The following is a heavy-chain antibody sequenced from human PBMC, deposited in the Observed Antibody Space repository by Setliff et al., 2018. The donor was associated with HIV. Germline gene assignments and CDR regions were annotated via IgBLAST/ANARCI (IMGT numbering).Heavy chain of an antibody. J-gene: IGHJ4*02. CDR2: INHSGST. D-gene: IGHD4-17*01. CDR3: ARYDYGDFDY. Sequence: SETLSLTCNVSGGSFSGYYWSWIRQPPGKGLEWIGEINHSGSTDYNPSLKSRVTISVDTSKNQFSLNLSSVTAADTAVYYCARYDYGDFDYWGQGTPVTVSS. CDR1: GGSFSGYY. V-gene: IGHV4-34*01.